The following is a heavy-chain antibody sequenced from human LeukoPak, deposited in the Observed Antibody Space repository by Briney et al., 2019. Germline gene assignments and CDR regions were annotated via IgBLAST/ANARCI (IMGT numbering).Heavy chain of an antibody. D-gene: IGHD6-19*01. CDR2: MNPSNGST. J-gene: IGHJ4*02. Sequence: ASVKVSCKVSGDTFTSYGINWVRQATGQGLEWMAWMNPSNGSTGCAQKFQGRLTMTRNTSISTAYMELNSLRSEDTAVYYCARGRDIEVAAIWGQGTLVTVSS. CDR1: GDTFTSYG. CDR3: ARGRDIEVAAI. V-gene: IGHV1-8*01.